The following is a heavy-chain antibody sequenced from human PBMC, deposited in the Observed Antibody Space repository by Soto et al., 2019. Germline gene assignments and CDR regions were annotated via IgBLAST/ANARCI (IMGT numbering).Heavy chain of an antibody. CDR1: GFTFSSYA. CDR2: ISYDGSNK. V-gene: IGHV3-30-3*01. J-gene: IGHJ4*02. D-gene: IGHD6-19*01. Sequence: GGSLRLSCAASGFTFSSYAMHWVRQAPGKGLEWVAVISYDGSNKYYADSVKGRFTISRDNSKNTLYLQMNSLRAEDTAVYYCARPPGYSSGWFDYWGQGTLVTVSS. CDR3: ARPPGYSSGWFDY.